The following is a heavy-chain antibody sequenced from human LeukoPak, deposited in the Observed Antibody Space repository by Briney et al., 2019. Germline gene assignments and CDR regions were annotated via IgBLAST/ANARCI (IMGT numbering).Heavy chain of an antibody. Sequence: ASVKVSCKASGYTFTGYYMHWVRQAPGQGLEWMGRINPNSGGTNYAQKFQGRVTMTRDTSISTASMELSRLRSDDTAVYYCARARGTSGSYFREDFDYWGQGTLVTVSS. CDR2: INPNSGGT. D-gene: IGHD3-10*01. CDR3: ARARGTSGSYFREDFDY. CDR1: GYTFTGYY. J-gene: IGHJ4*02. V-gene: IGHV1-2*06.